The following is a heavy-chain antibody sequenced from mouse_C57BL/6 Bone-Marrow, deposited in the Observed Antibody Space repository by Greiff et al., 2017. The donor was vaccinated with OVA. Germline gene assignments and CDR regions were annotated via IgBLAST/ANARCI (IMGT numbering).Heavy chain of an antibody. V-gene: IGHV1-80*01. D-gene: IGHD3-1*01. CDR1: GYAFSNYW. J-gene: IGHJ1*03. CDR3: ARRCGGYYWYFDV. CDR2: IYPGDGDT. Sequence: QVQLQQSGAELVKPEASVKISCKASGYAFSNYWMNWVKQRPGKGLEWIGQIYPGDGDTNYNGKFKGKATLTVDKSSSTAYMERNSLTSEDSAVYYCARRCGGYYWYFDVWGTGTTVTVSS.